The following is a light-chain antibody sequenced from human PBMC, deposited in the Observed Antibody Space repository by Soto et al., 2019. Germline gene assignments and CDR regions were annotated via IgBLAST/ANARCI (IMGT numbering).Light chain of an antibody. CDR2: DAS. J-gene: IGKJ2*01. CDR3: QQRGNWPPYT. CDR1: QSLSTY. V-gene: IGKV3-11*01. Sequence: EIVLTQSPATLSLSPGERATLSCRASQSLSTYLAWYQQKPGQAPRLLIYDASNRATGIPARFSGSGSGTEFTLPISSLEPEDFAVYYCQQRGNWPPYTFGQVTKLEIK.